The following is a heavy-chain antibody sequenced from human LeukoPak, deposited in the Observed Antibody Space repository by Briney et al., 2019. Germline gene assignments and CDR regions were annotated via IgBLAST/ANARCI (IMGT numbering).Heavy chain of an antibody. CDR1: FXXXSYA. Sequence: FXXXSYAMTWVRQAPGXGLXWVSGISGSGGSTYYADSVKGRFTISRDNSKNTLYLQMNSLRAEDTAVYYCXXXPXXXXNTGGQXTXVTVSS. CDR3: XXXPXXXXNT. V-gene: IGHV3-23*01. J-gene: IGHJ4*02. CDR2: ISGSGGST.